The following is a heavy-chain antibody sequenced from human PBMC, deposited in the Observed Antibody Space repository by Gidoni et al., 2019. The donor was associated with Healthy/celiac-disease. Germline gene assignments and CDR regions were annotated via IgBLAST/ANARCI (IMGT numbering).Heavy chain of an antibody. J-gene: IGHJ4*02. CDR1: GFPFSSYA. CDR2: ISSNGGST. V-gene: IGHV3-64*01. D-gene: IGHD6-13*01. Sequence: EVQLVESGGGLVQPGGSLRLSCAASGFPFSSYALHWVRQAPGKGLEYVSAISSNGGSTYYANSVKGRFTISRDNSKNTLYLQMGSLRAEDMAVYYCARGLSPPSIAAASYYFDYWGQGTLVTVSS. CDR3: ARGLSPPSIAAASYYFDY.